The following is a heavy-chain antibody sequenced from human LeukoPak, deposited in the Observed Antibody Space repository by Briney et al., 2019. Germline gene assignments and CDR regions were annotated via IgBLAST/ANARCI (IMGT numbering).Heavy chain of an antibody. V-gene: IGHV3-15*01. Sequence: GGSLRLSCAASGFSFSNAWMNWARQAPGKGLEWVGFIRSKAYGETTEYAPSMKGRFTISRDDSKGIVYLQMNGLQTDDTAVYYCTKSWNYAWDYWGQGTLVTVSS. J-gene: IGHJ4*02. CDR3: TKSWNYAWDY. D-gene: IGHD1-7*01. CDR1: GFSFSNAW. CDR2: IRSKAYGETT.